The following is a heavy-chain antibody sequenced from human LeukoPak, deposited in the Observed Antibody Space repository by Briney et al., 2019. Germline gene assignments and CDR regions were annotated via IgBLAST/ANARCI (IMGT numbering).Heavy chain of an antibody. CDR1: GGSFRGYY. CDR3: ARLPRYGGYDHFDY. CDR2: IYYRGTT. Sequence: PSETLSLTCAVYGGSFRGYYWSWIRQPPGKGLEWIGYIYYRGTTSYNPFLKSRVTISVDTSKNQFSLKLNSVTAADTAVYYCARLPRYGGYDHFDYWGQGILVIVSS. D-gene: IGHD5-12*01. V-gene: IGHV4-59*12. J-gene: IGHJ4*02.